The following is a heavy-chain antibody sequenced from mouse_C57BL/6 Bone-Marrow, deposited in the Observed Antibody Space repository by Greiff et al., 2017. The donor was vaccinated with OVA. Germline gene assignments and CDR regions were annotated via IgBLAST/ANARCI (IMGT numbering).Heavy chain of an antibody. CDR1: GFTFSDYG. Sequence: EVKLMESGGGLVKPGGSLKLSCAASGFTFSDYGMHWVRQAPEKGLEWVAYISSGSSTIYYADTVKGRFTISRDNAKNTLFLQMTSLRSEDTAMYYCARRDYGISYEAMDDWGQGTSVTVSS. J-gene: IGHJ4*01. V-gene: IGHV5-17*01. CDR3: ARRDYGISYEAMDD. D-gene: IGHD1-1*01. CDR2: ISSGSSTI.